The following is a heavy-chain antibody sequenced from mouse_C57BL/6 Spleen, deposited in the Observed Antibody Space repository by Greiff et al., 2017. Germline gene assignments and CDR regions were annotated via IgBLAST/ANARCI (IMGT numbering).Heavy chain of an antibody. CDR3: ARERNWDYFDY. V-gene: IGHV5-16*01. CDR2: INYDGSST. CDR1: GFTFSDYY. Sequence: EVKLVESEGGLVQPGSSMKLSCTASGFTFSDYYMAWVRQVPEKGLEWVANINYDGSSTYYLDSLKSRFIISRDNAKNILYLQMSSLKSEDTATYYCARERNWDYFDYWGQGTTLTVSS. D-gene: IGHD4-1*01. J-gene: IGHJ2*01.